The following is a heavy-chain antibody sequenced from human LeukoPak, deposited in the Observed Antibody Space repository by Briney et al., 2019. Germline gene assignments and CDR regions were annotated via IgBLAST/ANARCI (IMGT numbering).Heavy chain of an antibody. Sequence: GGSLRLSCAASGFTFSSHEMNWVRQAPGKGLEWVSYISDSGSPIYYADSVKGRFTVSRDNAKNSLYLQMNSLRAEDTALYYCARQTLGATAYSAFDFWGQGTLVTVSS. CDR3: ARQTLGATAYSAFDF. V-gene: IGHV3-48*03. D-gene: IGHD3-16*01. CDR1: GFTFSSHE. J-gene: IGHJ3*01. CDR2: ISDSGSPI.